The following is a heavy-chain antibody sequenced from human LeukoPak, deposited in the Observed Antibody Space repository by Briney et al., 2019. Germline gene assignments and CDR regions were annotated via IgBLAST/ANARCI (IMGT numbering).Heavy chain of an antibody. CDR2: IYYSGST. CDR1: GGSISSSNYY. D-gene: IGHD3-10*01. CDR3: ARTGSYYYYFMDV. Sequence: PSETLSLTCTVSGGSISSSNYYWGWVRRPPGKGLEWIGSIYYSGSTYYNPSLKSRVTISVHTSKSQFSLKLSSVTAADTAVYYCARTGSYYYYFMDVWGKGTTVTVSS. V-gene: IGHV4-39*01. J-gene: IGHJ6*03.